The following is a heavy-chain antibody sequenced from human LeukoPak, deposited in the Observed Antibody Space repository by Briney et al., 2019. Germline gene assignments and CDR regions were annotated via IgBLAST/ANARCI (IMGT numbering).Heavy chain of an antibody. CDR2: ISSGGGGSTT. Sequence: GGSLRLSCAVSGFTFSTYSMNWVRQAPGKGLEWLSYISSGGGGSTTYYADSVRGRFTISRDNAKNSLYLQMNSLRAEDTAVYYCARFCSGGACYRVFDYWGQGTLVTVSS. CDR3: ARFCSGGACYRVFDY. J-gene: IGHJ4*02. V-gene: IGHV3-48*04. CDR1: GFTFSTYS. D-gene: IGHD2-15*01.